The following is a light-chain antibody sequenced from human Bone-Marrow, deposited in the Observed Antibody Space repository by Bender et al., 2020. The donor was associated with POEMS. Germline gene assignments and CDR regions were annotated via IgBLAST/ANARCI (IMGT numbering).Light chain of an antibody. J-gene: IGLJ3*02. V-gene: IGLV1-36*01. Sequence: QSVLTQAPSVSGAPGQRVTISCSGSSSNIGNHGVNWYQQLPGEAPKLLIYYDDLLTPGVSDRFSASKSGTSASLAISELQSEDGALYYCTAWDDSLSGWVFGGGTKLTVL. CDR2: YDD. CDR1: SSNIGNHG. CDR3: TAWDDSLSGWV.